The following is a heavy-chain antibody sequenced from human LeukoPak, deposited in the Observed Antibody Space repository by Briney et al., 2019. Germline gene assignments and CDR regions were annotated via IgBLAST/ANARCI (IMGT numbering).Heavy chain of an antibody. CDR1: GFTFSSYA. Sequence: GGSLRPSCAASGFTFSSYAMSWVRQAPGKGLEWVSAISASGGTTYCADSVKGRFTISRDNSENTLYMQMSSLRAEDTAVYYCAKDRQTFGYFDYWGQGTLVTVSS. CDR3: AKDRQTFGYFDY. V-gene: IGHV3-23*01. J-gene: IGHJ4*02. D-gene: IGHD3-10*01. CDR2: ISASGGTT.